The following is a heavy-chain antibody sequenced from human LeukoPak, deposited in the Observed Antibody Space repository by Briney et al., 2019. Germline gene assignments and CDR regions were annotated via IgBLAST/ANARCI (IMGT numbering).Heavy chain of an antibody. V-gene: IGHV3-30*18. CDR1: GFTFSSYG. CDR2: ISYDGSNK. Sequence: GGFLRLSCAASGFTFSSYGMHWVRQAPGKGLEWVAVISYDGSNKYYADSVKGRFTISRDNSKNTLYLQMNSLRAEDTAVYYCANSVIAAAGFDAFDIWGQGTMVTVSS. CDR3: ANSVIAAAGFDAFDI. D-gene: IGHD6-13*01. J-gene: IGHJ3*02.